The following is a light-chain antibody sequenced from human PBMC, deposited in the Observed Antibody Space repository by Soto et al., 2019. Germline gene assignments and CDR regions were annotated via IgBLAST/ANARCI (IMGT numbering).Light chain of an antibody. J-gene: IGKJ1*01. V-gene: IGKV3-20*01. CDR3: QQYGTSPRT. Sequence: EIVLTQSPGTLSLSPGERATLSCRASQSVRSSYLAWYQQKLGQAPRLLIYGVSNRATGIPDRFSGSGSGTAVTLTISRLESEDFAVYSCQQYGTSPRTFGQGTKVEIK. CDR1: QSVRSSY. CDR2: GVS.